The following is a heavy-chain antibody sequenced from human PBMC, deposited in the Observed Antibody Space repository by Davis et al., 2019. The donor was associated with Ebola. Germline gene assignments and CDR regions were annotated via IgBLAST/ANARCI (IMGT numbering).Heavy chain of an antibody. Sequence: PGGSLTLSCAPSGFTFSSFVMPWVLHAPAKGREWVAVIWYEGSNKYYADSVKGRLTISRENFKNTLYLQRNSLRAEDTAVYYCANAPTTVTTLGMDVWGQGTTVTVSS. CDR1: GFTFSSFV. D-gene: IGHD4-11*01. J-gene: IGHJ6*02. V-gene: IGHV3-30*02. CDR2: IWYEGSNK. CDR3: ANAPTTVTTLGMDV.